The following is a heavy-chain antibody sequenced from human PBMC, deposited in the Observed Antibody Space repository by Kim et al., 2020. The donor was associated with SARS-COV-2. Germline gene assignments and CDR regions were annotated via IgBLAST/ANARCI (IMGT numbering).Heavy chain of an antibody. CDR1: GYTFTSYA. V-gene: IGHV1-3*01. J-gene: IGHJ5*02. Sequence: ASVKVSCKASGYTFTSYAMHWVRQAPGQRLEWMGWINAGNGNTKYSQKFQGRVTITRDTSASTAYMELSSLRSEDTAVYYCARARATANWFDPWGQGTLVTVSS. CDR2: INAGNGNT. CDR3: ARARATANWFDP. D-gene: IGHD2-21*02.